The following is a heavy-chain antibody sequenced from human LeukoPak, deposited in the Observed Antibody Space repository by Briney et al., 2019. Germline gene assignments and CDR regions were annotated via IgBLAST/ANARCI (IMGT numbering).Heavy chain of an antibody. CDR1: GGSFSGYY. Sequence: SETLSLTCAVYGGSFSGYYWSWIRQPPGKGLEWIGEIHHSGSTNYNPSLKSRVTISVDKSKNQFSLKVSSVTAADTAVYYCARLVGAGKDYYYYYMDVWGKGTTVTVSS. D-gene: IGHD1-26*01. CDR2: IHHSGST. J-gene: IGHJ6*03. CDR3: ARLVGAGKDYYYYYMDV. V-gene: IGHV4-34*01.